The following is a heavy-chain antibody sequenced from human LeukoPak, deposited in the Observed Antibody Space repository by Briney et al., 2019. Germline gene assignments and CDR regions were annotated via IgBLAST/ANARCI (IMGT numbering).Heavy chain of an antibody. J-gene: IGHJ4*02. Sequence: SVKVSCTASGGTFSSYAISWVRQAPGQGLEWMGGIIPIFGTANYAQKFQGRVTITADESTSTAYMELSSLRSEDTAVYYCARTPRYSSSWYLDYWGQGTLVTVSS. CDR3: ARTPRYSSSWYLDY. CDR2: IIPIFGTA. V-gene: IGHV1-69*13. D-gene: IGHD6-13*01. CDR1: GGTFSSYA.